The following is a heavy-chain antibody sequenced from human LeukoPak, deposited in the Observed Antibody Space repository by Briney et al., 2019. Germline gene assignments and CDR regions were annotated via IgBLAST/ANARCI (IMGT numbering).Heavy chain of an antibody. CDR2: ISSSSSYI. J-gene: IGHJ4*02. CDR1: GFTLSSYS. V-gene: IGHV3-21*01. Sequence: TGGPLRLSCAASGFTLSSYSMNWVRQAPGKGLEWVSAISSSSSYIYYADSVKGRFTISRDNAKNSLYLQMNSLRAEDTAVYYCARGSIYCSSTSCYHSDYWGQGTLVTVSS. CDR3: ARGSIYCSSTSCYHSDY. D-gene: IGHD2-2*01.